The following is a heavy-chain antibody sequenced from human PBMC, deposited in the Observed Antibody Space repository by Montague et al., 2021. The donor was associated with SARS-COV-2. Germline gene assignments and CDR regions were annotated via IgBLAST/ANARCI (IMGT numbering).Heavy chain of an antibody. Sequence: SETLSLTCAAYGGSFSGYYWSWIRQPPGKGLEWIGEINHSGSTNYNPSLKSRVTISVDTSKNQFSLKLSSVTAADAAVYYCARGGDMNWFDPWGQGTLVTVSS. CDR3: ARGGDMNWFDP. V-gene: IGHV4-34*01. J-gene: IGHJ5*02. D-gene: IGHD2-21*01. CDR2: INHSGST. CDR1: GGSFSGYY.